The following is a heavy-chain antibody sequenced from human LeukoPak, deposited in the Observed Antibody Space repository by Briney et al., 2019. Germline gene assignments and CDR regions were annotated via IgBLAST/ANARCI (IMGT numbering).Heavy chain of an antibody. CDR1: GGTFRSYA. CDR3: AKGYCSSTSCYPFDY. V-gene: IGHV1-69*05. D-gene: IGHD2-2*01. Sequence: SVKVSSKASGGTFRSYAISWVRQAPGQGLEWMGGIIPIFGTANYAQKFQGRVTITTDESTSTAYMELSSLRSEDTAVYYCAKGYCSSTSCYPFDYWGQGTLDTVSS. CDR2: IIPIFGTA. J-gene: IGHJ4*02.